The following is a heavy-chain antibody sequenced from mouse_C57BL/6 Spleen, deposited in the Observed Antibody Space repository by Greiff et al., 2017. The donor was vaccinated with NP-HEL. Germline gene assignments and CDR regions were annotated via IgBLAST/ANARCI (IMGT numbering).Heavy chain of an antibody. CDR3: ARESAYSYYYAMDY. V-gene: IGHV5-17*01. Sequence: EVKLVESGGGLVKPGGSLKLSCAASGFTFSDYGMHWVRQAPEKGLEWVAYISSGSSTIYYADTVKGRFTISRDNAKNTLFLQMTSLRSEDTAMYYCARESAYSYYYAMDYWGQGTSVTVSS. CDR1: GFTFSDYG. CDR2: ISSGSSTI. D-gene: IGHD2-10*01. J-gene: IGHJ4*01.